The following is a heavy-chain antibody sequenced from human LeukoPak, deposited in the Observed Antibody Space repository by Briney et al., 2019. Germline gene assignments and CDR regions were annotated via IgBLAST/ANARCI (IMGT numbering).Heavy chain of an antibody. CDR3: ARDFGDPYGSGGRFDP. CDR2: IYYSGST. J-gene: IGHJ5*02. Sequence: SETLSLTCTVSGGSISSSSYYWGWIRQPPGKGLEWIGSIYYSGSTYYNPSLKSRVTISVDTSKNQFSLKLSSVTAADTAVYYCARDFGDPYGSGGRFDPWGQGTLVTVSS. CDR1: GGSISSSSYY. V-gene: IGHV4-39*07. D-gene: IGHD3-10*01.